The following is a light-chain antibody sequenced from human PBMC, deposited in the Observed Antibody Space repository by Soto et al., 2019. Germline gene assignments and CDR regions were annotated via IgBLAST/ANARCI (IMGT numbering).Light chain of an antibody. CDR1: QGISSA. V-gene: IGKV1-13*02. CDR2: DAS. J-gene: IGKJ2*01. Sequence: AIQLTQSPSSLSASVGDRVTITCRASQGISSALAWYQQKPGKAPQLLIYDASSLESGVPSRFSGSGSGTDFTLTISSLQPEDFATYYCQQFNSYPLFFGQGTKLEIK. CDR3: QQFNSYPLF.